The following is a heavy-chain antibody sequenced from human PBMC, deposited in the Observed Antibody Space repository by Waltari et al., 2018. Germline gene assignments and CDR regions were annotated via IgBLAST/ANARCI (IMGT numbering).Heavy chain of an antibody. V-gene: IGHV3-74*01. CDR2: INSDGSST. CDR1: GFTFSRYW. J-gene: IGHJ4*02. CDR3: ARVRLLYTFDY. Sequence: EVQLVESGGGLVQPGGSLSLSCAACGFTFSRYWMHWVRQAPGKGLVWVSHINSDGSSTSYADSVEGRFTISRDNAKNTLYLQMNSLRAEDTAVYYCARVRLLYTFDYWGQGTLVTVSS. D-gene: IGHD2-21*02.